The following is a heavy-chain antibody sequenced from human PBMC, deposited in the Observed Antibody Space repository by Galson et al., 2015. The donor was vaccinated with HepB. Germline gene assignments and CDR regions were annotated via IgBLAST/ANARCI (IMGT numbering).Heavy chain of an antibody. CDR3: AHMAAADY. J-gene: IGHJ4*02. D-gene: IGHD6-19*01. Sequence: PALVKPTQTLTLTCTFSGFSLSTSGVGVGWIRQPPGKALEWLGLVYWNDDKPYNPSLRSRLTITKDTSKNQVVLIMTNMDPVDTATYYCAHMAAADYWGQGILVTVSS. CDR1: GFSLSTSGVG. V-gene: IGHV2-5*01. CDR2: VYWNDDK.